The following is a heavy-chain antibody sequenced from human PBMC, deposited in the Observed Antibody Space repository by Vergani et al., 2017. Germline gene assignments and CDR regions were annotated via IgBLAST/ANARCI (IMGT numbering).Heavy chain of an antibody. CDR2: SSAYNGNT. D-gene: IGHD2-2*01. J-gene: IGHJ6*02. Sequence: QVQLVQSGAEVKKPGASGKVSCKASGYTFTSYGISWVRQAPGQGLEWMGWSSAYNGNTNYAQKLQGRVTMTTDTSTSTAYMELRSLRSDDTAVYYCARDPDIVVVPAAPYYYYYYGMDVWGQGTTVTVSS. CDR1: GYTFTSYG. CDR3: ARDPDIVVVPAAPYYYYYYGMDV. V-gene: IGHV1-18*04.